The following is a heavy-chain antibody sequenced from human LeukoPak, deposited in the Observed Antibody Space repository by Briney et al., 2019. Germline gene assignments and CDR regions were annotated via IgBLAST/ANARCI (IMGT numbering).Heavy chain of an antibody. V-gene: IGHV3-48*01. CDR1: GFTFSSYS. Sequence: GGSLRLSCAASGFTFSSYSMNWVRQAPGKGLEWVSYISSSSSTIYYADSVKGRFTISRDNAKNSLYLQMNSLRAEDTAVYYCARDNSYGDYAEETIDYWDQGTLVTVSS. D-gene: IGHD4-17*01. J-gene: IGHJ4*02. CDR2: ISSSSSTI. CDR3: ARDNSYGDYAEETIDY.